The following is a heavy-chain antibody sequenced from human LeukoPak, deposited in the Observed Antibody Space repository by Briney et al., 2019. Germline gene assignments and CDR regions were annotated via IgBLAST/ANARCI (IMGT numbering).Heavy chain of an antibody. D-gene: IGHD3-22*01. CDR3: ARDPPYYYDSSGPFDY. CDR2: INHSGST. J-gene: IGHJ4*02. CDR1: GGSFSGYY. V-gene: IGHV4-34*01. Sequence: PLETLSLTCAVYGGSFSGYYWRWIRQPPGKGLEWIGEINHSGSTNYNPSLKSRVTISVDTSKNQFSLKLSSVTAADTAVYYCARDPPYYYDSSGPFDYWGQGTLVTVSS.